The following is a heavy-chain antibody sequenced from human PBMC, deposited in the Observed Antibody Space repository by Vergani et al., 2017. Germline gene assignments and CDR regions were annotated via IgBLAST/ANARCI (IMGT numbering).Heavy chain of an antibody. D-gene: IGHD3-3*01. Sequence: EVQLVESGGGLVQPGGSLRLSCAASGFTVSSNYMSWVRQAPGKGLEWVSVIYSGGSTYYADPVKGRFTISRDNSKNTLYLQMNSLRAEDTAVYYCARDSRTADYDFWSGDAFDIWGQGTMVTVSS. V-gene: IGHV3-66*01. CDR1: GFTVSSNY. J-gene: IGHJ3*02. CDR2: IYSGGST. CDR3: ARDSRTADYDFWSGDAFDI.